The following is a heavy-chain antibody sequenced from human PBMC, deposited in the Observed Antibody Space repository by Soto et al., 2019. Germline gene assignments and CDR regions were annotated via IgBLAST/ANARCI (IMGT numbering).Heavy chain of an antibody. Sequence: ASETLSLTCTVSGGSISSYYWSWIRQPPGKGLEWIGYIYYSGSTNYNPSLKSRVTISVDTSKNQFSLKLSSVTAADTAVYYCARGLRYCSSTSCDILDYWGQGTLVTVSS. CDR2: IYYSGST. CDR3: ARGLRYCSSTSCDILDY. CDR1: GGSISSYY. V-gene: IGHV4-59*01. D-gene: IGHD2-2*02. J-gene: IGHJ4*02.